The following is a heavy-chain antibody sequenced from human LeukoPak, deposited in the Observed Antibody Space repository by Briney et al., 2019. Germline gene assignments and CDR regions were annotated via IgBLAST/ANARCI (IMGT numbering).Heavy chain of an antibody. CDR1: GFTFSSYA. CDR3: AKIPYYDFWSGRQYFDY. D-gene: IGHD3-3*01. J-gene: IGHJ4*02. Sequence: GGSLRLSCAASGFTFSSYAMSWLRQAPGKGLEWVSAISGSGGSTYYADSAKGRFTISRDNSKNPLYLQMNSLRAEDTAVYYCAKIPYYDFWSGRQYFDYWGQGTLVTVSS. V-gene: IGHV3-23*01. CDR2: ISGSGGST.